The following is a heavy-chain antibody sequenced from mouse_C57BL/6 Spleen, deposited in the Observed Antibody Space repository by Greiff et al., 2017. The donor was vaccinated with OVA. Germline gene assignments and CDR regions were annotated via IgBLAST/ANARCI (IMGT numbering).Heavy chain of an antibody. J-gene: IGHJ3*01. CDR3: ARGGYDGYYDGWFAY. Sequence: VQLQQSGPELVKPGASVKISCKASGYAFSSSWMNWVKQRPGKGLEWIGRIYPGDGDTNYNGKFKGKATLTADKSSSTAYMQLSSLTSEDSAVYFCARGGYDGYYDGWFAYWGQGTLVTVSA. CDR2: IYPGDGDT. V-gene: IGHV1-82*01. D-gene: IGHD2-3*01. CDR1: GYAFSSSW.